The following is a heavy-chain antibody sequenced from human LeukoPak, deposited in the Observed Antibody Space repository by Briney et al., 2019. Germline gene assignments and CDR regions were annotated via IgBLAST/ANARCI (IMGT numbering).Heavy chain of an antibody. D-gene: IGHD4-17*01. J-gene: IGHJ4*02. Sequence: PGGSLRLSCAASGFTFSSYGMHWVCQAPGKGLEWVAFIRYDGSNKYYADSVKGRFTISRDSSKNTLYLQMNSLRAEDTAVYYCAKDVLSTVTTYYFDYWGQGTLVTVSS. CDR2: IRYDGSNK. CDR3: AKDVLSTVTTYYFDY. V-gene: IGHV3-30*02. CDR1: GFTFSSYG.